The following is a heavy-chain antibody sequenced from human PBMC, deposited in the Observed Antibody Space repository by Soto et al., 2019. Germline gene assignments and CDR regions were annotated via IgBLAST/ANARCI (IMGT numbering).Heavy chain of an antibody. V-gene: IGHV1-46*03. CDR2: INPSGGST. J-gene: IGHJ4*02. Sequence: GASVKVSCKASGYTFTSYYMPWGRQAPGQGLEWMGIINPSGGSTSYAQKFQGRVTMTRDTSTSTVYMELSSLRSEDTAVYYCARPARASTYFDYWGQGTLVTVSS. CDR3: ARPARASTYFDY. CDR1: GYTFTSYY.